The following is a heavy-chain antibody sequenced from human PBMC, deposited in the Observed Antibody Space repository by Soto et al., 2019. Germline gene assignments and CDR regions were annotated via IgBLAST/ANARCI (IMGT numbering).Heavy chain of an antibody. CDR2: INHSGST. CDR3: ARGRRGYSSDWWDY. V-gene: IGHV4-34*01. J-gene: IGHJ4*02. Sequence: QVQLQQWGAGLLKPSETLSLTCAVYGGSFSGYYWTWIRHPPGKGLEWIAEINHSGSTNYNPSLKTRVNISVDTSKNQFSLKLNSVTAADTAVYYCARGRRGYSSDWWDYWGQGTLVTVSS. D-gene: IGHD6-13*01. CDR1: GGSFSGYY.